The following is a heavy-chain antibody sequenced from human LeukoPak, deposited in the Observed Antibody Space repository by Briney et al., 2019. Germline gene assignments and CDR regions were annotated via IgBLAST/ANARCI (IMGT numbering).Heavy chain of an antibody. Sequence: SETLSLTCTVSGGPISSYYWSWIRQPPGKGLEWIGYIYYSGSTNYNPSLKSRVTISVDTSKNQFSLKLSSVTAVDTAVYYCARGTQIFGVVTLGHWGQGTLVTVSS. J-gene: IGHJ4*02. CDR2: IYYSGST. CDR1: GGPISSYY. D-gene: IGHD3-3*01. CDR3: ARGTQIFGVVTLGH. V-gene: IGHV4-59*01.